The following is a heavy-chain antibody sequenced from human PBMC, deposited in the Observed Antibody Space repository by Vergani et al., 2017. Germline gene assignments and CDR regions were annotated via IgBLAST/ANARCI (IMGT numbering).Heavy chain of an antibody. Sequence: QLQLQESGPGLVKPSETLSLTCTVSGVSIGSNSYYWGWIRQPPGKGLEWIGTIYYTGTTYYNEAHKSRLTISVDTSKNQFSLNLTSVTAADTAVYYCTRHGRSGLAGYFQPWGQGTLVTASS. J-gene: IGHJ1*01. CDR1: GVSIGSNSYY. V-gene: IGHV4-39*01. CDR3: TRHGRSGLAGYFQP. CDR2: IYYTGTT. D-gene: IGHD3-3*01.